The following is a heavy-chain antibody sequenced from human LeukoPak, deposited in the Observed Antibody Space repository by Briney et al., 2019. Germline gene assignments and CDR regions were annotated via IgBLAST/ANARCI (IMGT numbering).Heavy chain of an antibody. V-gene: IGHV4-59*01. D-gene: IGHD6-25*01. Sequence: SETLSLTCTVSGGSISSYYWSWIRQPPGKGLEWIGYIYYSGSTNYNPSLKSRVTISVDTSKSQFSLKLSSVTAADTAVYYCARVDGDGGPNWFDPWGQGTLVTVSS. J-gene: IGHJ5*02. CDR1: GGSISSYY. CDR2: IYYSGST. CDR3: ARVDGDGGPNWFDP.